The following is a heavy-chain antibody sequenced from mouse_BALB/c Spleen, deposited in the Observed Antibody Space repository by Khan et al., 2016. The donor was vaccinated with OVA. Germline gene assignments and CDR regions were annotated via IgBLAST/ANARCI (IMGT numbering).Heavy chain of an antibody. J-gene: IGHJ3*01. Sequence: EVELVASGGGLVQPGGSRKLSCAASGFTFSDYGLAWVRQAPGKGPEWVAFVSSLAYNFYYADTVTGRFTISRENAKNTLYLEMGSLRSEDTAMYYCARGGKGGFAYWGQGTLVTVSA. CDR3: ARGGKGGFAY. CDR1: GFTFSDYG. V-gene: IGHV5-15*02. CDR2: VSSLAYNF.